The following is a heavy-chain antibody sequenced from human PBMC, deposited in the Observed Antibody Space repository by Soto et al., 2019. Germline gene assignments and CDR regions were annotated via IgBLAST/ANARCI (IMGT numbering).Heavy chain of an antibody. CDR1: GFTFSDYY. Sequence: GGSLRLSCAASGFTFSDYYMSWIRQAPGKGLEWVSYISSSGSTIYCADSVKGRFTISRDNAKNSLYLQMNSLRAEDTAVYYCARDFSLAGTGTTGTWFDAWGQGTLVTVSS. D-gene: IGHD1-1*01. J-gene: IGHJ5*02. CDR3: ARDFSLAGTGTTGTWFDA. V-gene: IGHV3-11*01. CDR2: ISSSGSTI.